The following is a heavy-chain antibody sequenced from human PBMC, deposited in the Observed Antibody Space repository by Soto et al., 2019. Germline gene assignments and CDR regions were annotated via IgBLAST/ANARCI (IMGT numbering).Heavy chain of an antibody. CDR1: GYSFTTYY. J-gene: IGHJ5*02. Sequence: QVQLVQSGAEVKMPGASVKISCKASGYSFTTYYMHWVRQAPGQGLEWMAIINTSGGGTNYAQKFQGRVTVTRDSSTSTVYMEMRSLTSEDTSAYYCARVCPGVYSGDSYGWLDPWGQGTLVTVSS. CDR3: ARVCPGVYSGDSYGWLDP. CDR2: INTSGGGT. V-gene: IGHV1-46*01. D-gene: IGHD1-26*01.